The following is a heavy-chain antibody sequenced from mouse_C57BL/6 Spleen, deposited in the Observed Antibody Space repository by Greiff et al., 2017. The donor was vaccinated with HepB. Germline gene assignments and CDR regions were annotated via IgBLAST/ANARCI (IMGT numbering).Heavy chain of an antibody. CDR2: IRNKANGYTT. CDR3: ASSANWDLHLDD. V-gene: IGHV7-3*01. D-gene: IGHD4-1*01. J-gene: IGHJ2*01. CDR1: GFTFTDYY. Sequence: EVMLVESGGGLVQPGGSLSLSCAASGFTFTDYYMSWVRQPPGKALEWLGFIRNKANGYTTEYSASVKGRFTISRDNSQSILYLQMNALRAEDSATYYCASSANWDLHLDDWGQGTTLTVSS.